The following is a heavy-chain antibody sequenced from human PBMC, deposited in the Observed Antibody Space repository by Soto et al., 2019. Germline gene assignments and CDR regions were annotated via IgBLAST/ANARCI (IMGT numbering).Heavy chain of an antibody. V-gene: IGHV5-51*01. CDR2: IYPGDSDT. CDR1: GYSFTSYW. D-gene: IGHD2-21*02. Sequence: GESLKISCKGSGYSFTSYWIGWVRQMPGKGLEWMGIIYPGDSDTRYSPSFQGQVTISADKSISTAYLQWSSLKASDTAMYYCARSLGCGGDCYRAFDIWGQGTMVTVSS. CDR3: ARSLGCGGDCYRAFDI. J-gene: IGHJ3*02.